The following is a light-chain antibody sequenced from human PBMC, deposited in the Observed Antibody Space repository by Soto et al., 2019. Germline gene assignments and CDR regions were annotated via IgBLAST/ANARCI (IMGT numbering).Light chain of an antibody. CDR2: SNN. CDR1: SSNIGSNT. CDR3: AAWDDSLNGLV. V-gene: IGLV1-44*01. J-gene: IGLJ2*01. Sequence: QSVLTQPPSASGTPGQRVTISCSGGSSNIGSNTVTWYQHLPGMAPKLLIYSNNQRPSGVPDRFSGSKSGTSASLAISGLQSEDEADYYCAAWDDSLNGLVFGGGTKLTVL.